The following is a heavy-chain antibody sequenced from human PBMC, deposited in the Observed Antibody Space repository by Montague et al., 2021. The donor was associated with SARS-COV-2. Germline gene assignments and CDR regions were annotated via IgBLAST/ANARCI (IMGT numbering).Heavy chain of an antibody. CDR3: TRGIDSYKTGY. Sequence: SETLSLTCTVSDGSVISTYPHWHWVRQSPGRGLEWIGGYLFHIDTADYNASLRSRVTISVDTSKNQFPLKLTSVSAADTAVYYCTRGIDSYKTGYWGQGIQVTVSS. V-gene: IGHV4-61*01. CDR1: DGSVISTYPH. J-gene: IGHJ4*02. CDR2: LFHIDTA. D-gene: IGHD6-13*01.